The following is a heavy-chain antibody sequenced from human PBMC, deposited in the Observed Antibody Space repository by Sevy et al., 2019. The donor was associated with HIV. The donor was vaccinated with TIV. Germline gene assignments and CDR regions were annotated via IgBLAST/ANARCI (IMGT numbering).Heavy chain of an antibody. D-gene: IGHD2-21*02. Sequence: GGSLRLSCAVSGIIFTTSGMHWVRQAPGKGLEWVAVISYDGRNKFYGDSVKGRFTISRDNSKNILYLQMNSLRVEDTAVYYCARDFTADNGMDVWGQGTMVTVSS. J-gene: IGHJ6*02. V-gene: IGHV3-30*03. CDR3: ARDFTADNGMDV. CDR1: GIIFTTSG. CDR2: ISYDGRNK.